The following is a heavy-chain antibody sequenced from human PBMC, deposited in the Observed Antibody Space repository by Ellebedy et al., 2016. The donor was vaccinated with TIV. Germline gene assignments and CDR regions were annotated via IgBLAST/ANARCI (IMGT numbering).Heavy chain of an antibody. Sequence: MPSETLSLTCTVSGGSISNRAYYWNWIRQPPGKGLEWIGSIYYSGSAYYNPSLKSRVTVSVDTSKNQFSLNLSSVTAADTAVYYCARDPALPRGRFDTWGQGTLVTVSS. J-gene: IGHJ5*02. V-gene: IGHV4-39*07. CDR3: ARDPALPRGRFDT. CDR1: GGSISNRAYY. CDR2: IYYSGSA.